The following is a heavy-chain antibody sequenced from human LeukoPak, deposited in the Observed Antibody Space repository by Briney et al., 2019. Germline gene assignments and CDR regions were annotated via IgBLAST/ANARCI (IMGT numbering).Heavy chain of an antibody. J-gene: IGHJ5*02. Sequence: ASVKVSCKVSGYTLTELSMHWVRQAPGKGLEWMGGFDPEDGETIYAQKFQGRVTMTEDTSTDTAYMELSSLRSEDTAVYYCATPRAARRTTTWFDPWGQGTLVTVSS. CDR2: FDPEDGET. V-gene: IGHV1-24*01. D-gene: IGHD6-6*01. CDR3: ATPRAARRTTTWFDP. CDR1: GYTLTELS.